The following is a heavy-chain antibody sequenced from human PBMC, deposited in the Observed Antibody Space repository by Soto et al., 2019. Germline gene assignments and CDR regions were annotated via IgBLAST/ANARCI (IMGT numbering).Heavy chain of an antibody. D-gene: IGHD5-18*01. V-gene: IGHV1-46*01. Sequence: ASVKVSCKASGYTFTSYYMHWVRQAPGQGLEWMGIINPSGGSTSYAQKFQGRVTMTRDTSTSTVYMELSSLRSEDTAVYYCARGLHSGRVDTAMVTWDWGQGTLVTVST. CDR3: ARGLHSGRVDTAMVTWD. J-gene: IGHJ4*02. CDR1: GYTFTSYY. CDR2: INPSGGST.